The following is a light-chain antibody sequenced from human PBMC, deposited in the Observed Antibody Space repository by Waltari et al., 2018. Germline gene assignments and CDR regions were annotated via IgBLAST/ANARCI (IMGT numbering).Light chain of an antibody. V-gene: IGLV2-23*02. CDR2: EVI. J-gene: IGLJ3*02. Sequence: QSALTQPASVSGSPGQSITISCTGTSSDVGFYNLVSWYQQHPDKAPKLMVYEVIERPSVVSNRFSGSKSGYTASLTISELQAEDEADYYCCSYAGRNIWVFGGGTKLTVL. CDR1: SSDVGFYNL. CDR3: CSYAGRNIWV.